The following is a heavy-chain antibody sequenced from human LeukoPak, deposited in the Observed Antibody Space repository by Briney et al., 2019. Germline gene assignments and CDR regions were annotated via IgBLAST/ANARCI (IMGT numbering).Heavy chain of an antibody. V-gene: IGHV3-30*02. D-gene: IGHD5-18*01. Sequence: PGGSLRLSCAASGFTFSSYGMHWVRQAPGKGLEWVAFIRYDGSNKYYADSVKGRFTISRDNSKNTLYLQMNSLRAEDTAVYYCAIERGYSYGYFDYWGQGTLVTVSS. J-gene: IGHJ4*02. CDR1: GFTFSSYG. CDR2: IRYDGSNK. CDR3: AIERGYSYGYFDY.